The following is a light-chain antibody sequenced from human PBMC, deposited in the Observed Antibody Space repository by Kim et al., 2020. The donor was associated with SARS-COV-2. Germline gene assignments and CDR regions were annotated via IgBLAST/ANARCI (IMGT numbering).Light chain of an antibody. CDR1: QSVSSNY. J-gene: IGKJ2*01. CDR2: GAS. V-gene: IGKV3-20*01. CDR3: QQYGSSPYT. Sequence: LSPVERATLSCRASQSVSSNYLAWYQQKPAQAPRLLIYGASSRATGIPDRFSGSGSGTDFTLTISRLEAEDFTVYYCQQYGSSPYTFGQGTKLEIK.